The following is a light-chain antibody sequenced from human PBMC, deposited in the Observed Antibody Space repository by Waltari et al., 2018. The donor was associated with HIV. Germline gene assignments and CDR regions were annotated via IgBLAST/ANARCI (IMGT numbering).Light chain of an antibody. V-gene: IGKV2-30*01. Sequence: VVMTQSRLLRRVTLGQQAPISGNSSQSTVYTDGNTYLDWFQQRPGQSPRRLLYQVSKRDSGVPDRFSGSGSGTDFTLKIKTVATEDVATYYCMQGTHWPPYTFGQGTKLDI. CDR1: QSTVYTDGNTY. CDR2: QVS. CDR3: MQGTHWPPYT. J-gene: IGKJ2*01.